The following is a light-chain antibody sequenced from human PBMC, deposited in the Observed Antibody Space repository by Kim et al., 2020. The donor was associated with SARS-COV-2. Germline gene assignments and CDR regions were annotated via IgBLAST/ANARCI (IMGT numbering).Light chain of an antibody. Sequence: SPGERATLSCRASQSVSRNLAGYQHKPGQAPRLLIYGASNRAIGVPDRFSGSGSGTEFTLTISSLQSEDFALYYCQQYNNWPPMYTFGQGTKLEI. CDR3: QQYNNWPPMYT. CDR1: QSVSRN. V-gene: IGKV3-15*01. CDR2: GAS. J-gene: IGKJ2*01.